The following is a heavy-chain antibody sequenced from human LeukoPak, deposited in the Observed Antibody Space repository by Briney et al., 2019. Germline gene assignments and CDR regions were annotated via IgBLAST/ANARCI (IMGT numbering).Heavy chain of an antibody. J-gene: IGHJ4*02. CDR2: INPNSGGT. Sequence: ASVKVSCKASGYTFTGYYMHWVRQAPGQGLEWMGWINPNSGGTNYAQKLQGRVTMTTDTSTSTAYMELRSLRSDDTAVYYCARSLRGEYDSSGYYDYWGQGTLVTVSS. CDR3: ARSLRGEYDSSGYYDY. V-gene: IGHV1-2*02. CDR1: GYTFTGYY. D-gene: IGHD3-22*01.